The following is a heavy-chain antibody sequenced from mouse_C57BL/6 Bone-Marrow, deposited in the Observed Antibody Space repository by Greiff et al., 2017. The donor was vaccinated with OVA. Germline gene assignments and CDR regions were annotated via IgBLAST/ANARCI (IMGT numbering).Heavy chain of an antibody. V-gene: IGHV1-26*01. J-gene: IGHJ2*01. Sequence: VQLQQSGPELVKPGASVKISCKASGYTFTDYYMNWVKQSHGKSLEWIGDINPNNGGTSYNQKFKGKATLTVDKSSSTAYMELRSLTSEDSAVYYCASGLRPLDDWGQGTTLTVSS. CDR3: ASGLRPLDD. D-gene: IGHD2-4*01. CDR1: GYTFTDYY. CDR2: INPNNGGT.